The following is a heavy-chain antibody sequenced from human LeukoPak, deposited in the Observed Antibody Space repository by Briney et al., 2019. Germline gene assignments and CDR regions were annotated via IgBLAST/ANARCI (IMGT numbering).Heavy chain of an antibody. CDR3: AKDGNYDYGDPTGMDV. D-gene: IGHD4-17*01. CDR1: GGTFSSYA. CDR2: ISGSGGST. J-gene: IGHJ6*02. V-gene: IGHV3-23*01. Sequence: ASVKVSCKASGGTFSSYAMSWVRQAPGKGLEWVSAISGSGGSTYYADSVEGRFTISRDNSKNTLYLQMNSLRAEDTAVYYCAKDGNYDYGDPTGMDVWGQGTTVTVS.